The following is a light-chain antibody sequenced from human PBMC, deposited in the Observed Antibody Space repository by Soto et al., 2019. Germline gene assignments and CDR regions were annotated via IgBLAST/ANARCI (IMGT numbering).Light chain of an antibody. Sequence: DIQLTQSPSFLSASVGDRVTITCRASQGITNYLAWYQQEPGKAPKLLIYLASTLQSGVPSRFSGSGSGKEFTLTISSLQAEDFATYYCQQVDSFPVTFGQGTRLEIK. J-gene: IGKJ5*01. CDR2: LAS. CDR3: QQVDSFPVT. CDR1: QGITNY. V-gene: IGKV1-9*01.